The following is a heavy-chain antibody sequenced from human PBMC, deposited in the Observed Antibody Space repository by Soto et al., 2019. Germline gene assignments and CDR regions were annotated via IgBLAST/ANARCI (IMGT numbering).Heavy chain of an antibody. CDR2: INHSGST. CDR3: ARGSTYYYGSGRRYYYYYMDV. Sequence: SETLSLTCAVYGGSFSGYYWSWIRQPPGKGLEWIGEINHSGSTNYNPSLKSRVTISVDTSKNQFSLKLSSVTAADTAVYYCARGSTYYYGSGRRYYYYYMDVWGKGTTVTVSS. V-gene: IGHV4-34*01. CDR1: GGSFSGYY. D-gene: IGHD3-10*01. J-gene: IGHJ6*03.